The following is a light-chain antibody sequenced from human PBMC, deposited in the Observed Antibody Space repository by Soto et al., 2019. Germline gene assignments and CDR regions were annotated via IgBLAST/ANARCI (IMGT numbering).Light chain of an antibody. V-gene: IGKV3-11*01. CDR2: QTS. Sequence: EKVLTQSPATLSLFPGERAPLSCRASQSVGNYVAWYQQKPGQAPRLLIYQTSIRAAGIPARFSASGSGTDFTLTISDVQPEDFALYYCQQYKNWPLFGQGTRLE. CDR1: QSVGNY. CDR3: QQYKNWPL. J-gene: IGKJ5*01.